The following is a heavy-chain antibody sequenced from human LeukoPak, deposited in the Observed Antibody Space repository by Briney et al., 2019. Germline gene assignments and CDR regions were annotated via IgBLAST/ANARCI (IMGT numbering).Heavy chain of an antibody. D-gene: IGHD1-1*01. CDR1: GFTFKNYG. J-gene: IGHJ6*02. Sequence: GGSLRLSCAASGFTFKNYGMNWVRQAPGKGLKWVSSISSGATYIDNADSVKGRFTISRDNAKNSLYLEMNSLRAEDTAVYYCARSKGGAQREYGMDVWGQGTTVTVSS. V-gene: IGHV3-21*06. CDR2: ISSGATYI. CDR3: ARSKGGAQREYGMDV.